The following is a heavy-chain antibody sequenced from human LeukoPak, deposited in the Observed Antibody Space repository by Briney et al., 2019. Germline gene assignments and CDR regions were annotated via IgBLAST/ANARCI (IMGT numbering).Heavy chain of an antibody. Sequence: PSETLSLTCTVSGGSIAGFYWSWFRQSPGKGLEWIGYMYYSGSTYYNPSLKSRVSLSVDKSKNQFSLKLSSVTAADTAVYYCAREGYYDSSGYSDYWGQGTLVTVSS. V-gene: IGHV4-59*12. CDR3: AREGYYDSSGYSDY. J-gene: IGHJ4*02. CDR2: MYYSGST. D-gene: IGHD3-22*01. CDR1: GGSIAGFY.